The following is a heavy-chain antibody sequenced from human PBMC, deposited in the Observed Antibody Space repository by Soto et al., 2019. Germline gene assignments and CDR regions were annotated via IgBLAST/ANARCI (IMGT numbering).Heavy chain of an antibody. CDR1: GFTFSNAW. Sequence: PVGSLRLSCAASGFTFSNAWMSWVRQAPGKGLEWVGRIKSKTDGGTTDYAAPVKGRFTISRDDSKNTLYLQMNSLKTEDTAVYYCTTDRRYFDWFIFDYWGQGTLVTVSS. CDR2: IKSKTDGGTT. V-gene: IGHV3-15*01. J-gene: IGHJ4*02. CDR3: TTDRRYFDWFIFDY. D-gene: IGHD3-9*01.